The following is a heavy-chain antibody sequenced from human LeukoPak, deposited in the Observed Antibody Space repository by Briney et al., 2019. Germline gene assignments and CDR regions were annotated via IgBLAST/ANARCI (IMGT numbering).Heavy chain of an antibody. CDR2: ISGSGGST. CDR1: GFTFSSYA. Sequence: GGSLRLSCAASGFTFSSYAMRWVRQAPGKGLEWVSGISGSGGSTNYADSVKGRFTISRDNSKNTLYLQMNSLRAEDTAVYYCAKFQVWGSYRYTNFDYWGQGTLVTVSS. CDR3: AKFQVWGSYRYTNFDY. D-gene: IGHD3-16*02. J-gene: IGHJ4*02. V-gene: IGHV3-23*01.